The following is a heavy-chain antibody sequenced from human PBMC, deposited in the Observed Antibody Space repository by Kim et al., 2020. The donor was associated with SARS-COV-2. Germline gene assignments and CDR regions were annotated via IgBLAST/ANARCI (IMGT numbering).Heavy chain of an antibody. CDR3: ARGECSSTSCYGGYYYYYGMDV. D-gene: IGHD2-2*01. J-gene: IGHJ6*02. CDR1: GFTFSSYG. Sequence: GGSLRLSCAASGFTFSSYGMHWVRQAPGKGLEWVAVIWYDGSNKYYADSVKGRFTISRDNSKNTLYLQMNSLRAEDTAVYYCARGECSSTSCYGGYYYYYGMDVWGQGTTVTVSS. V-gene: IGHV3-33*01. CDR2: IWYDGSNK.